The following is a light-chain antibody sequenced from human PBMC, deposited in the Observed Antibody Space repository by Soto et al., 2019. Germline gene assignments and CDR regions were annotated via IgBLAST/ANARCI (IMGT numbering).Light chain of an antibody. CDR2: DAS. Sequence: EIVLTQSPATLSLSPGERATLSCRASQSISSYLAWYHQKPDQAPRLLIYDASNRATGIPARFSGSGSGTDFNLTISSLEPEEFAVYYCHQRSTWPFTFGPVTKVDIK. CDR1: QSISSY. V-gene: IGKV3-11*01. CDR3: HQRSTWPFT. J-gene: IGKJ3*01.